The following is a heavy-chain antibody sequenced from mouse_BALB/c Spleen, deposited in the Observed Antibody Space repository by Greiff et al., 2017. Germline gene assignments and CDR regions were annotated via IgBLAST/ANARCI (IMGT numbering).Heavy chain of an antibody. CDR3: ARGNRYGAMDY. Sequence: LQQSGAELVKPGASVKMSCKASGYTFTSYNMHWVKQTPGQGLEWIGAIYPGNGDTSYNQKFKGKATLTADKSSSTAYMQLSSLTSEDSAVYYCARGNRYGAMDYWGQGTSVTVSS. CDR1: GYTFTSYN. D-gene: IGHD2-14*01. CDR2: IYPGNGDT. V-gene: IGHV1-12*01. J-gene: IGHJ4*01.